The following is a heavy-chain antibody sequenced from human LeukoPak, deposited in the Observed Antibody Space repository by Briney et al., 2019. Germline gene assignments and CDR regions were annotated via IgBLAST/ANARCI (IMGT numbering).Heavy chain of an antibody. CDR2: INHSGST. J-gene: IGHJ4*02. D-gene: IGHD3-10*01. CDR1: GGSFSGYY. CDR3: ARGQNYYGSGSYVLDY. Sequence: PSETLSLTCAVYGGSFSGYYWSWIRQPPGKGLEWIGEINHSGSTNYNPSLKSRVTISVDTSKNQFSLKLSSVTAADTAVYYCARGQNYYGSGSYVLDYWGQGNLGTVSS. V-gene: IGHV4-34*01.